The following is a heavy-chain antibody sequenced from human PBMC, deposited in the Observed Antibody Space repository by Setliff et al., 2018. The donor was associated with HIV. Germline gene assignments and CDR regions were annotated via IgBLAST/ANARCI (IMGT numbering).Heavy chain of an antibody. J-gene: IGHJ3*02. V-gene: IGHV3-23*01. CDR3: AKGPWDEPHAFNI. D-gene: IGHD1-26*01. CDR1: GFTFSSYA. Sequence: SLKISCAASGFTFSSYAMSWVRQAPEKGLEWISAFRSSGDIKYYADSVRGRFTISSDNSKNTLFLQMNSLRVEDTAVYYCAKGPWDEPHAFNIWGQGTMVTVSS. CDR2: FRSSGDIK.